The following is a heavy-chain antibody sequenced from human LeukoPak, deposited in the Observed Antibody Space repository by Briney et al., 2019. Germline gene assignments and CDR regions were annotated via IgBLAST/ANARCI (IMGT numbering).Heavy chain of an antibody. Sequence: PGGSLRLSCAASGFTFSSYAMSWVRQAPGKGLEWVSAISGSGGSTYYVDSVKGWFTISRDNSKNTLYLQMNSLRAEDTAVYYCARDPRLLDSSSWPHWGQGTLVTVSS. CDR2: ISGSGGST. CDR3: ARDPRLLDSSSWPH. J-gene: IGHJ4*02. CDR1: GFTFSSYA. D-gene: IGHD6-13*01. V-gene: IGHV3-23*01.